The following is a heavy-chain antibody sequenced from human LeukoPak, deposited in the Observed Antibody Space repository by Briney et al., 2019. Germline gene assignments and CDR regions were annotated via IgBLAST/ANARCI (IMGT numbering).Heavy chain of an antibody. D-gene: IGHD1-26*01. Sequence: GGSLRLSCLTSGFHLSNNVVSWVRPAPGKGLEWVSGIRGSGASKYYADSVKGRFTISRDDSRNTLYLQMNSLRRDDTAVYYCAKDVGKWESLHFFDYWGQGTLVTVSS. CDR1: GFHLSNNV. CDR2: IRGSGASK. J-gene: IGHJ4*02. CDR3: AKDVGKWESLHFFDY. V-gene: IGHV3-23*01.